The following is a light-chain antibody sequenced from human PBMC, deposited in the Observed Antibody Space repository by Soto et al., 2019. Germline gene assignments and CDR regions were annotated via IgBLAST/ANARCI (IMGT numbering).Light chain of an antibody. J-gene: IGKJ1*01. Sequence: DIQMTQSPSTLSASVGDRVTITCRASQSISSWLAWYQQKAGKAPKLLIYKASSLESGVPSRFSGSGSGTEFTLTISSLHPDDFATYYCQQYDTNSSFGQGTKVEIK. CDR1: QSISSW. CDR2: KAS. CDR3: QQYDTNSS. V-gene: IGKV1-5*03.